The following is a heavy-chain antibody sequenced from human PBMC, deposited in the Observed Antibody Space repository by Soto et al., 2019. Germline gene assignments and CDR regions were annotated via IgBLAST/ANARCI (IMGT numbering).Heavy chain of an antibody. J-gene: IGHJ4*02. Sequence: QVQLQESGPGLVKPSQTLSLTCTVSGGSISSGGYYWSWIRQHPGKGLEWIGYIYYSGSTYYNPSLKSRVTMSVDTSKNQFSMKLSSVTAADTAVYYCARGGRYDYVWGSYRQDGIDYWGQGTLVTVSS. V-gene: IGHV4-31*03. D-gene: IGHD3-16*02. CDR2: IYYSGST. CDR1: GGSISSGGYY. CDR3: ARGGRYDYVWGSYRQDGIDY.